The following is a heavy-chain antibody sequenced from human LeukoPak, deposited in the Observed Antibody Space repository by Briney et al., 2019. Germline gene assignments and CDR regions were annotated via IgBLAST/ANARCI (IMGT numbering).Heavy chain of an antibody. D-gene: IGHD3-10*01. Sequence: GGSLRLSCAASGFTFSSYAMHWVRQAPGKGLEYVSAISSNGGSTYYANSVKGRFTISRDNSKNTLYLQMGSLRAEDMAVYYCARDLKGDYYGSGSYYPGAFDIWGQGTMVTVSS. V-gene: IGHV3-64*01. CDR2: ISSNGGST. J-gene: IGHJ3*02. CDR3: ARDLKGDYYGSGSYYPGAFDI. CDR1: GFTFSSYA.